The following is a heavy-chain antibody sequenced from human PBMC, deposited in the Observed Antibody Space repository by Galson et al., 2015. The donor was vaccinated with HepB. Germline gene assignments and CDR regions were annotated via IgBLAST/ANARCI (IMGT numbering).Heavy chain of an antibody. Sequence: QSGAEVKKPGESLKISCKGSGYSFTSYWIGWVRQMPGKGLEWMGIIYPGDSDTRYSPSFQGQVTISADKSISTAYLQWSSLKASDTAMYYCARLKVATIYYYYGMDVWGQGTTVTVSS. CDR1: GYSFTSYW. V-gene: IGHV5-51*01. D-gene: IGHD5-12*01. J-gene: IGHJ6*02. CDR3: ARLKVATIYYYYGMDV. CDR2: IYPGDSDT.